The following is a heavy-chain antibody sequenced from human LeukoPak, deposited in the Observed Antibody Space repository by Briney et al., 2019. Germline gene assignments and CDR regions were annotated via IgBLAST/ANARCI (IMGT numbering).Heavy chain of an antibody. CDR1: GGSISSSGYY. V-gene: IGHV4-39*07. Sequence: PSETLSLTCTVSGGSISSSGYYWGWIRQPPGKGLEWIASIYYSGSTYYNPSLKSRFAMSLDASKNQFSLTVFSVTAADTAIYYCARDILDVGATLYFDYWGQGSLLTVSS. J-gene: IGHJ4*02. D-gene: IGHD1-26*01. CDR2: IYYSGST. CDR3: ARDILDVGATLYFDY.